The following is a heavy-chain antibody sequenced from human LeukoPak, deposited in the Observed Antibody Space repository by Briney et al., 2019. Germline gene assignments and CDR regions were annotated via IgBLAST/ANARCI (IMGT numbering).Heavy chain of an antibody. V-gene: IGHV1-46*01. J-gene: IGHJ3*02. CDR2: INPSGGST. Sequence: ASVKVSCKASGYTFTSYYMHWVRQAPGQGLEWMGIINPSGGSTSYAQKFQGRVTMTRDMSTSTVYMELSSLRSEDTAVYYCARRTTAMGPVGAFDIWGQGTMVTASS. CDR3: ARRTTAMGPVGAFDI. CDR1: GYTFTSYY. D-gene: IGHD5-18*01.